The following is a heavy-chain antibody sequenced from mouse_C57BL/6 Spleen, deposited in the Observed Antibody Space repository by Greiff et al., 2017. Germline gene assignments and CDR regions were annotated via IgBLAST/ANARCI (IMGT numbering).Heavy chain of an antibody. CDR1: GFTFSDYG. D-gene: IGHD2-3*01. J-gene: IGHJ2*01. V-gene: IGHV5-17*01. CDR3: ARIYDGFLDY. CDR2: ISSGSSTI. Sequence: EVMLVESGGGLVKPGGSLKLSCAASGFTFSDYGMHWVRQAPEKGLEWVAYISSGSSTIYYADTEKGRFTISRDNAKNTLFLQMTSLRSEDTAMYYCARIYDGFLDYWGQGTTLTVSS.